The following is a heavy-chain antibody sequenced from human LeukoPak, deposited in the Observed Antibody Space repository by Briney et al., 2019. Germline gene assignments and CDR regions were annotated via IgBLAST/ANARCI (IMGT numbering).Heavy chain of an antibody. J-gene: IGHJ4*02. CDR2: ISAYNGNT. V-gene: IGHV1-18*01. CDR3: ARALDEAVAGTTGFDY. Sequence: ASVKVSCKASGYTFTSYGISWVRQAPGQGLEWMGWISAYNGNTNHAQKLQGRVTMTTDTSTSTAYMELRSLRSDDTAVYYCARALDEAVAGTTGFDYWGQGTLVTVSS. D-gene: IGHD6-19*01. CDR1: GYTFTSYG.